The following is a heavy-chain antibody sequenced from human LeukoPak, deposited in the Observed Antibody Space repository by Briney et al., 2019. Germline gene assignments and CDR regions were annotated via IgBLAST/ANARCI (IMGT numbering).Heavy chain of an antibody. CDR1: GGTFSSYA. CDR3: ARGLAAGMYYFDY. Sequence: SVKVSCKASGGTFSSYAISWVRQGPGQGLEWMGRIIPILGIANYAQELQGRVTITADKSTSTAYMELSSLRSEDTAVYYCARGLAAGMYYFDYWGQGTLVTVSS. J-gene: IGHJ4*02. V-gene: IGHV1-69*04. CDR2: IIPILGIA. D-gene: IGHD6-13*01.